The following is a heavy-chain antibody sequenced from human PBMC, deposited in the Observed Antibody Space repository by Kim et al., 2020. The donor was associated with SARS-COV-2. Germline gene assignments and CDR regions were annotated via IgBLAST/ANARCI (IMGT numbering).Heavy chain of an antibody. J-gene: IGHJ5*02. Sequence: GSTYYNPSLKSRVTISVDTSKNQFSLKLSSVTAADTAVYYCAREYRWFDPGAREPWSPSPQ. D-gene: IGHD2-2*01. CDR3: AREYRWFDP. CDR2: GST. V-gene: IGHV4-39*07.